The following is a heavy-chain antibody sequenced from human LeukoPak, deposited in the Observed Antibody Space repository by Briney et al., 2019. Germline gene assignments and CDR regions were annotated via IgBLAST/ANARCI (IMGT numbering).Heavy chain of an antibody. D-gene: IGHD2-15*01. CDR3: ARHNKWWRRSYHMDV. V-gene: IGHV4-39*07. CDR2: KYYSGSS. CDR1: GGFISSSSYY. J-gene: IGHJ6*03. Sequence: PSETLSLACTLSGGFISSSSYYWGWVRQAPGKGLEWIGSKYYSGSSYFNPSLKSRVTISVDTSKNQYSLRLSSVTAADTAVYFCARHNKWWRRSYHMDVWGNGTTVIVS.